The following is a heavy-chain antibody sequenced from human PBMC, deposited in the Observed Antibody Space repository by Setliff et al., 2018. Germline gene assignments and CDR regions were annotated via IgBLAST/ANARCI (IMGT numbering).Heavy chain of an antibody. J-gene: IGHJ4*02. D-gene: IGHD6-25*01. CDR3: ASRPSAEFFDY. CDR1: GDSVSTGTW. V-gene: IGHV4-4*02. CDR2: IFHSGST. Sequence: TCAVSGDSVSTGTWWSWVRQPPGKGLEWIGEIFHSGSTNYNPSLKSRVTFSVDKSKNQFSLKLTSVTAADTAVYYCASRPSAEFFDYWGQGTVVTVSS.